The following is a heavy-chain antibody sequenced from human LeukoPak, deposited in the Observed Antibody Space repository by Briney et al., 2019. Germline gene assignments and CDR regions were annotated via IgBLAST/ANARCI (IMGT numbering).Heavy chain of an antibody. CDR2: IYYSGST. V-gene: IGHV4-59*01. CDR1: GGSFSGYY. D-gene: IGHD4-23*01. CDR3: ARGTVAYYYGMDV. Sequence: SETLSLTCAVYGGSFSGYYWSWIRQPPGKGLEWIGYIYYSGSTNYNPSLKSRVTISVDTSKNQFSLKLSSVTAADTAVYYCARGTVAYYYGMDVWGQGTTVTVSS. J-gene: IGHJ6*02.